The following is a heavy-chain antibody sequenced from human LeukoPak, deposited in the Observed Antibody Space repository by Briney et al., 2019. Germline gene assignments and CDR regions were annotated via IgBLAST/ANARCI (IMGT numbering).Heavy chain of an antibody. CDR2: ISGDGGGT. Sequence: GGSLRLSCAASGFTFSSYAMSWVRQAPGKGLEWVSSISGDGGGTYYADSVKGRFSISRDNSKNTLFLQMNSLRAEDTAVYYCAKKVAGTFSGEYFDCWGQGTLVTVSS. CDR1: GFTFSSYA. V-gene: IGHV3-23*01. D-gene: IGHD6-19*01. J-gene: IGHJ4*02. CDR3: AKKVAGTFSGEYFDC.